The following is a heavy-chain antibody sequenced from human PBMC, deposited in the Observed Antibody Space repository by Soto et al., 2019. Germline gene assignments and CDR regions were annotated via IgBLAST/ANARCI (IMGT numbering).Heavy chain of an antibody. V-gene: IGHV1-69*15. CDR2: IIPIFGKT. CDR3: ARSGMATRNIYD. Sequence: QVQLVQSGAEVKKPGSSVKVSCKASGGTFSRHAISWVRQAPGQGLEWMGSIIPIFGKTDYAQKFQRRVTITADESMSMAYMEVSSLRSEDTAVYYCARSGMATRNIYDWGQGTLVTVSS. CDR1: GGTFSRHA. J-gene: IGHJ4*02. D-gene: IGHD3-10*01.